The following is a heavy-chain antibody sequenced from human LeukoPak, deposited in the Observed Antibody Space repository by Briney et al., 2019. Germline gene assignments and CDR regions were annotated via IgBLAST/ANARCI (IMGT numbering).Heavy chain of an antibody. CDR3: ARDKGDSSGYGYYYYYYYMDV. CDR2: VYHSGTS. J-gene: IGHJ6*03. V-gene: IGHV4-59*01. D-gene: IGHD3-22*01. CDR1: GGSINTYY. Sequence: SETLSLTCTVSGGSINTYYWSWIRQPPGKGLEWIASVYHSGTSNYNPSLRSRVTISVDTSKNQFSLRVNSVTAADTALYYCARDKGDSSGYGYYYYYYYMDVWGKGTTVTVSS.